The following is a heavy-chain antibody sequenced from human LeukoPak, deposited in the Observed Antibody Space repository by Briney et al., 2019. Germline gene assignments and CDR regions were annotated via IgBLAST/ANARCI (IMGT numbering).Heavy chain of an antibody. CDR1: GFTFSSYS. J-gene: IGHJ4*01. D-gene: IGHD3-10*01. CDR3: ARDSTISVDY. CDR2: ISDSGAAM. Sequence: PGGSLRLSCAASGFTFSSYSMNWVRQAPGKGLQWVSYISDSGAAMYYADSVKGRFTISRDNAKNSLYLQMNSLRDGDTAVYSCARDSTISVDYWGHGALVTVSS. V-gene: IGHV3-48*02.